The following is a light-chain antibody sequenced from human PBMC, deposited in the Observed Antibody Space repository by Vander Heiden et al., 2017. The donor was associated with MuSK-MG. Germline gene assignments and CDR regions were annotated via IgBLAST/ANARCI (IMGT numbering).Light chain of an antibody. V-gene: IGLV7-43*01. CDR3: LHFVKGAQEG. J-gene: IGLJ3*02. Sequence: QTVVTQEPSLTVSPGGTVTLTCGSSTGAVTSGNSPNWFQQKPGHAPMARSYSTINKHSWTPARCSGSLLGGKAALTLSGVQPKNEPYDDCLHFVKGAQEGLGGGTNLT. CDR2: STI. CDR1: TGAVTSGNS.